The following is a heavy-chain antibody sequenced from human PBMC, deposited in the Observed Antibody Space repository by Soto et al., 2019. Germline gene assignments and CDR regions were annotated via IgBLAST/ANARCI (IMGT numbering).Heavy chain of an antibody. CDR1: GYTFTSYG. Sequence: ASVKVSCEDSGYTFTSYGISWVRQAPGQGFEWMGWISAYNGNTNYAQKLQGRVTMTTDTSTSTAYMELRSLRSDDTAVYYCARFTYYYDSSGYYYSDYWGQGTLVPVSS. CDR3: ARFTYYYDSSGYYYSDY. D-gene: IGHD3-22*01. J-gene: IGHJ4*02. CDR2: ISAYNGNT. V-gene: IGHV1-18*04.